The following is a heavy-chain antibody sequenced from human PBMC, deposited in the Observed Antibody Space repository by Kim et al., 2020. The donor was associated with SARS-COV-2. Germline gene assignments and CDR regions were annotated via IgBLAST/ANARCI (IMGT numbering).Heavy chain of an antibody. Sequence: GGSLRLSCVASGFTFDTYAMSWVRQAPGKGLEWVSAISGSAVNKYYADSVRGRFTISRDNSKNTLYLQMNSLRDEDTALYYCAKTVIMDGYNYFYYCAMDVGR. CDR2: ISGSAVNK. D-gene: IGHD5-18*01. V-gene: IGHV3-23*01. CDR3: AKTVIMDGYNYFYYCAMDV. J-gene: IGHJ6*02. CDR1: GFTFDTYA.